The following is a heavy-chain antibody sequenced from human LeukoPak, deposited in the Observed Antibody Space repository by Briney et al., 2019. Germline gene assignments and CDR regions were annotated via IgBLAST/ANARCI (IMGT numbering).Heavy chain of an antibody. CDR2: ISAYNGNT. D-gene: IGHD2/OR15-2a*01. CDR3: AREENIGWFDP. CDR1: GYTFTSYG. Sequence: ASVKASCKASGYTFTSYGISWVRQAPGQGLEWMGWISAYNGNTNYAQKLQGRVTMTTDTSTSTTYMELRSLRSDDTAVYYCAREENIGWFDPWGQGTLVTVSS. V-gene: IGHV1-18*01. J-gene: IGHJ5*02.